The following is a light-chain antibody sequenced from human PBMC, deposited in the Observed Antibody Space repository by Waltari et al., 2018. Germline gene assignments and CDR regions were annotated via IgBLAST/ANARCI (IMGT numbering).Light chain of an antibody. CDR1: QTVRTTY. V-gene: IGKV3-20*01. J-gene: IGKJ4*01. Sequence: EMVLTQSPGTLSLSPGDRATLSCSASQTVRTTYLAWYQQKPGQAPTLLIYGASSRATGIPDRFSGSGSETDFSLTISSLEPEDFAVYYCQQYDISPLTFGGGTKVEIK. CDR2: GAS. CDR3: QQYDISPLT.